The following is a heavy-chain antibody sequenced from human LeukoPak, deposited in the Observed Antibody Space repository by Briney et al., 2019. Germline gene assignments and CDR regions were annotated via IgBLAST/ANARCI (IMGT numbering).Heavy chain of an antibody. J-gene: IGHJ6*02. Sequence: ASVKVSCKACGYTFPSYGISWVRQVPGQGLEWMGWISAYNGNTNYAQKLQGRVTMTTDTSTSTAYMELRSLRSDDTAVYYCARSYYYDSSAMDVWGQGTTVTVSS. D-gene: IGHD3-22*01. V-gene: IGHV1-18*01. CDR2: ISAYNGNT. CDR3: ARSYYYDSSAMDV. CDR1: GYTFPSYG.